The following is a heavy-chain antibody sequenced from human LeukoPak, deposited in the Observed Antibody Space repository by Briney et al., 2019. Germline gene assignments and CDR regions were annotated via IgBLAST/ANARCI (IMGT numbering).Heavy chain of an antibody. Sequence: SETLSLTCTVSGGSISSYYWSWIRQPPGKGLEWIGYIYYSGNSNYNPSLKSRVTISVDTSKNQFSPRLSSVSAADTAVYYCARAAQSVASAVSWFDPWGQGTLVTVSS. V-gene: IGHV4-59*01. J-gene: IGHJ5*02. CDR2: IYYSGNS. CDR1: GGSISSYY. D-gene: IGHD2-15*01. CDR3: ARAAQSVASAVSWFDP.